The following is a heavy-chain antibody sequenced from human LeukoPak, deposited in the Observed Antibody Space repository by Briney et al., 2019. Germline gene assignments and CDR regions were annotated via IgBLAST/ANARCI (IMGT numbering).Heavy chain of an antibody. V-gene: IGHV3-7*01. CDR1: GFTFSGYG. D-gene: IGHD3-9*01. Sequence: GGSLRLSCAGSGFTFSGYGMNWVRQAPGKGLEWVANINQDGSEKYYVDSVKGRFTISRDNAKKSLYLQMNSLRAEDTAVYYCAREGGYFDVYYYYMDVWGKGTTVTISS. J-gene: IGHJ6*03. CDR3: AREGGYFDVYYYYMDV. CDR2: INQDGSEK.